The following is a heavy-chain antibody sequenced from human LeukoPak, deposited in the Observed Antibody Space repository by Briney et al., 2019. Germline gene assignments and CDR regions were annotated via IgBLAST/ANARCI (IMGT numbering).Heavy chain of an antibody. CDR1: GFTFTSYG. V-gene: IGHV3-15*01. J-gene: IGHJ4*02. D-gene: IGHD2-21*01. CDR2: IRSKTDGGTT. Sequence: GGSLRLSCAASGFTFTSYGMSWVRQAPGKGLEWVGRIRSKTDGGTTDYAAPVKGRFTISRDDSKNTVYLQMNSLKTEDTGVYYCIRDASIGTHYFDFWGQGTLVTVSS. CDR3: IRDASIGTHYFDF.